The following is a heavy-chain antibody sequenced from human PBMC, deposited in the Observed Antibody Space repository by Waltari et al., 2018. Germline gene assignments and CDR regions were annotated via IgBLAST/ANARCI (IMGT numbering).Heavy chain of an antibody. CDR2: IYHSGSP. CDR3: ARSYGDPGDYYYMDV. V-gene: IGHV4-38-2*02. Sequence: QVQLQESGPGLVKPSETLSLTCTVSGYSISSGYYWGWIRQPPGKGLEWIGSIYHSGSPYYNPSLKSRATISVDTSKTQFSLKLSSVTAADTAVYYCARSYGDPGDYYYMDVWGKGTTVTISS. D-gene: IGHD4-17*01. CDR1: GYSISSGYY. J-gene: IGHJ6*03.